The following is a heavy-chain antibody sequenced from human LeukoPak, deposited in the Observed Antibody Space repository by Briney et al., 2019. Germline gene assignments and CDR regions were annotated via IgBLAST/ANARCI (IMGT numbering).Heavy chain of an antibody. CDR1: GGSISSSSYY. J-gene: IGHJ4*02. CDR3: ARGIAAAGTYAVFDY. D-gene: IGHD6-13*01. V-gene: IGHV4-39*01. CDR2: IYYSGST. Sequence: PSETLSLTCTVSGGSISSSSYYWGWIRQPPGKGLEWIGSIYYSGSTYYNPSLKSRVTISVDTSKNQFSLKLSSVTAADTAVYHCARGIAAAGTYAVFDYWGQGTLVTVSS.